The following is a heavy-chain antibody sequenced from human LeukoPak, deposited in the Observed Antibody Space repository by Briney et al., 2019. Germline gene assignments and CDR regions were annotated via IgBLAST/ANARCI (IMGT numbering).Heavy chain of an antibody. Sequence: PSETLSLTCTVSGGPISSYYWSWIRQPPGKGLEWIGYIYYSGSTNYNPSLKSRVTISVDTSKNQFSLKLSSVTAADTAVYYCASSSAGTGGFGYWGQGTLVTVSS. CDR1: GGPISSYY. J-gene: IGHJ4*02. D-gene: IGHD3-10*01. CDR3: ASSSAGTGGFGY. CDR2: IYYSGST. V-gene: IGHV4-59*01.